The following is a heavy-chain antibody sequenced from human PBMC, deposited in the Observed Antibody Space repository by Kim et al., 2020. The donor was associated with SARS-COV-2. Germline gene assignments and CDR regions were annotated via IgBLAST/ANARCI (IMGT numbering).Heavy chain of an antibody. CDR1: GFTFSSYG. CDR3: AKVRDSRGVLRFFLAFDY. Sequence: GGSPRLSCAASGFTFSSYGMHWVRQAPGKGLEWVAVISYDGSNKYYADSVKGRFTISRDNSKNTLYLQMNSLRAEDTAVYYCAKVRDSRGVLRFFLAFDYWGQGTLVTVSS. D-gene: IGHD3-3*01. J-gene: IGHJ4*02. CDR2: ISYDGSNK. V-gene: IGHV3-30*18.